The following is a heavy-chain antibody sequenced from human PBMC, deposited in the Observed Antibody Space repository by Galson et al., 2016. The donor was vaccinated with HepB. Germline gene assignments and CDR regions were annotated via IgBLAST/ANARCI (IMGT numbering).Heavy chain of an antibody. CDR3: ARGKRAFEI. CDR2: MYYSGST. V-gene: IGHV4-59*01. D-gene: IGHD4-23*01. Sequence: SETLSLTCTVPGDSINDYYWSWIRQPPGKGLQWIGYMYYSGSTNYNPSLKSRFTISGDTSKNHFSLKLRSVTAADTAVYYCARGKRAFEIWGQGTMVTVSS. J-gene: IGHJ3*02. CDR1: GDSINDYY.